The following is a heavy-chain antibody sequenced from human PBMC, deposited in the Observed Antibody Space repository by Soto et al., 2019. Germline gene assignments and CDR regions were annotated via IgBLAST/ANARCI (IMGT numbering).Heavy chain of an antibody. CDR1: GFTFTAYG. CDR2: INAGNGDT. J-gene: IGHJ4*02. D-gene: IGHD6-19*01. V-gene: IGHV1-3*01. CDR3: VRAGSGWSFDY. Sequence: GASVKVSCKASGFTFTAYGIHLVRQAPGQRLEWMGWINAGNGDTKYSQKFQGRVTTSRDTSASTAYMELSSLRSEDTTVYFCVRAGSGWSFDYWGQGTLVTVSS.